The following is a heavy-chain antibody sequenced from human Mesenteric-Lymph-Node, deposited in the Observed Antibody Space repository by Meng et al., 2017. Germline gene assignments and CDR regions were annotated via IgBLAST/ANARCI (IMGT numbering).Heavy chain of an antibody. CDR2: IIPIFGTA. CDR1: GGTVSSGA. V-gene: IGHV1-69*06. J-gene: IGHJ6*02. D-gene: IGHD4-17*01. CDR3: ARDEGYGDSNYYYYGMDV. Sequence: AVKVSCKASGGTVSSGAISWVRQAPGQGLEWMGGIIPIFGTANYAQKFQGRVTITADKSTSTAYMELSSLRSEDTAVYYCARDEGYGDSNYYYYGMDVWGQGTTVTVSS.